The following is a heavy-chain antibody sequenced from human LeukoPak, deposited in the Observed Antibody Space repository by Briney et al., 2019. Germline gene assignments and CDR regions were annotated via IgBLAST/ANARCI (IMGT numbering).Heavy chain of an antibody. CDR2: ISSSSSTI. V-gene: IGHV3-48*02. D-gene: IGHD3-10*01. Sequence: PGGSLRLSCAASGFTFSSYSMNWVRQAPGEGLEWVSYISSSSSTIYYADSVKGRFTISRDNAKNSLYLQMNSLRDEDTAVYYCAREEFGESPYSDYWGQGTLVTVSS. CDR1: GFTFSSYS. CDR3: AREEFGESPYSDY. J-gene: IGHJ4*02.